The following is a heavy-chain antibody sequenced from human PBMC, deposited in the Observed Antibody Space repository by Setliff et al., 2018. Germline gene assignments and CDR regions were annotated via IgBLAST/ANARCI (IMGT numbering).Heavy chain of an antibody. V-gene: IGHV1-18*01. Sequence: ASVKVSCKASGYTFSSYSMHWVRQAPGQGLEWMGWISACNGNTNYAQRFQGRVTMTTDTSTSTAYMELRSLRSDDTAVYYCARRISFIAAAEIDAFDIWGQGTMVTVS. D-gene: IGHD6-13*01. CDR1: GYTFSSYS. J-gene: IGHJ3*02. CDR2: ISACNGNT. CDR3: ARRISFIAAAEIDAFDI.